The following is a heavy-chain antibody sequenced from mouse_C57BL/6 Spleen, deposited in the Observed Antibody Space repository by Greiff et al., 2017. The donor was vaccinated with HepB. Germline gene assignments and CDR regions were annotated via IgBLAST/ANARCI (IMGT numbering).Heavy chain of an antibody. CDR3: ARSSPYDAMDY. J-gene: IGHJ4*01. V-gene: IGHV1-4*01. CDR2: INPSSGYT. Sequence: QVQLQQSGAELARPGASVKMSCKASGYTFTSYTMHWVKQRPGQGLEWIGYINPSSGYTKYNQKFKDKATLTADKSSSTAYMQLSSLTSEDSAVYYCARSSPYDAMDYWGQGTSVTVSS. CDR1: GYTFTSYT.